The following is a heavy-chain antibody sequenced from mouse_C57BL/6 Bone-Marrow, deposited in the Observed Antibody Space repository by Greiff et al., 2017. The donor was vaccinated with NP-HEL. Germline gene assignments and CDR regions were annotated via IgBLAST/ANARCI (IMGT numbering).Heavy chain of an antibody. CDR2: INPNNGGT. V-gene: IGHV1-18*01. Sequence: EVQLVESGPELVKPGASVKIPCKASGYTFTDYNMDWVQQSHGKSLEWIGDINPNNGGTIYNQKFKGKATLTVDKSSSTAYMELRSLTSEDTAVYYCASEDFDYWGQGTTLTVSS. CDR3: ASEDFDY. J-gene: IGHJ2*01. CDR1: GYTFTDYN.